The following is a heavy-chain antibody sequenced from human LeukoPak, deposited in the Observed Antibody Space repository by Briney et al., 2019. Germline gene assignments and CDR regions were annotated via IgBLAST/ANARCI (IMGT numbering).Heavy chain of an antibody. D-gene: IGHD1-26*01. CDR2: ISGSGGRT. J-gene: IGHJ6*03. Sequence: GGSLRLSCAASGFTFSSDVMSWVRQAPGKGLEWVSAISGSGGRTYYADSVKGRFTISRDNSKNTLYLQMNSLRAEDTAVYYCARGGLPAFYYYMDVWGKGTTVTVSS. CDR3: ARGGLPAFYYYMDV. CDR1: GFTFSSDV. V-gene: IGHV3-23*01.